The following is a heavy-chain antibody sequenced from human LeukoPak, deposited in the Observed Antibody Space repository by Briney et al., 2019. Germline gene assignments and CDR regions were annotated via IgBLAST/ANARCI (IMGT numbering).Heavy chain of an antibody. V-gene: IGHV4-59*08. CDR2: IYYSGST. Sequence: SETLPLTCTASAGSISSYYWSWILQPTRKGLVAIGYIYYSGSTNYNPSLKSRVTISIDTSNNQFSLKLRSVTPRATATYYCSRDTYYDRFQHWGQGTLVTVSS. CDR1: AGSISSYY. D-gene: IGHD3-16*01. CDR3: SRDTYYDRFQH. J-gene: IGHJ1*01.